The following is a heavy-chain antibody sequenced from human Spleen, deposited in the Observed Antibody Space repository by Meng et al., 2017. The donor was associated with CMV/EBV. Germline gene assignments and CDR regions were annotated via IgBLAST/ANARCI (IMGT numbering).Heavy chain of an antibody. J-gene: IGHJ4*02. CDR3: ARADFRFLEWLLPLDS. CDR2: ISAYNGYT. Sequence: ASVKVSCKASGYTFTSYGISWVRQAPGQGLEWMGWISAYNGYTNYAQKLQGRVTMTTDTSTSTAYMELRRLRSDDTAVYYCARADFRFLEWLLPLDSWGQGTLVTVSS. D-gene: IGHD3-3*01. CDR1: GYTFTSYG. V-gene: IGHV1-18*01.